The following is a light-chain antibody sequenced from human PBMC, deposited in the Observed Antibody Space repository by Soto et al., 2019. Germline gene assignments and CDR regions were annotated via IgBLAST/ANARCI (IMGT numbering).Light chain of an antibody. CDR3: QQYYRTAPYT. Sequence: DIVMNQPPDSLAVSLGERATISCKSSKSVLYSSKNKNYLAWYQPKPRQSPKRLISWASTRESGVPDRLSASWTGTDFTLTISSLQAEDVAAYYCQQYYRTAPYTFGQGTKVEIK. CDR1: KSVLYSSKNKNY. CDR2: WAS. J-gene: IGKJ2*01. V-gene: IGKV4-1*01.